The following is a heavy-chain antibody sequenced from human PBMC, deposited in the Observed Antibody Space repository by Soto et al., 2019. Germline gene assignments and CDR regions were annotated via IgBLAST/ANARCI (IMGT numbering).Heavy chain of an antibody. D-gene: IGHD5-18*01. Sequence: ASVKVSCTASGYTFTSYGICWVRQAPGQGLEWMGWISAYTGNTNYAQKLQGRVTMTTDTSTSTAYMELRSLRSDDTAVYYCAREKVEMDTTYYYYGMDVWGQGTTVTVSS. CDR3: AREKVEMDTTYYYYGMDV. CDR2: ISAYTGNT. J-gene: IGHJ6*02. V-gene: IGHV1-18*04. CDR1: GYTFTSYG.